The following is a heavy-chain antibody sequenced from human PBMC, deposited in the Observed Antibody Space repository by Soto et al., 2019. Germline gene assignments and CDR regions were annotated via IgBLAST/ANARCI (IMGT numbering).Heavy chain of an antibody. CDR1: GFTFSSYA. J-gene: IGHJ3*02. D-gene: IGHD1-26*01. Sequence: GGSLRLSCAASGFTFSSYAMSWVRQAPGKGLEWVSAISGSGGSTYYADSVKGRFTISRDNSKNTLYLQMNSLRAEDTAVYYCAKDPPSGSYPLHSLDAFDIWGQGTMVTVSS. CDR3: AKDPPSGSYPLHSLDAFDI. CDR2: ISGSGGST. V-gene: IGHV3-23*01.